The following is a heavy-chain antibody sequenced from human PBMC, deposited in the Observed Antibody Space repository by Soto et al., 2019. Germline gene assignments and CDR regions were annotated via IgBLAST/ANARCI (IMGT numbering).Heavy chain of an antibody. CDR1: GFIFSSYT. D-gene: IGHD2-21*02. CDR2: VNSRSAAI. CDR3: ARDRSGDCFVDYFQH. V-gene: IGHV3-21*01. Sequence: GGSLRLSCAASGFIFSSYTMIWVRQVPGKGLEWVSSVNSRSAAIYYADSVKGRFTISRDNAQNTLYLQMNSLTSEDTAVYYCARDRSGDCFVDYFQHWGPGTLVTVSS. J-gene: IGHJ1*01.